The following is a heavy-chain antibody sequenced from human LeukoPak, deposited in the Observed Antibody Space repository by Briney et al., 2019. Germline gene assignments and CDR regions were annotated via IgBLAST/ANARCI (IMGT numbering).Heavy chain of an antibody. CDR3: AKDRQAAALSHFDY. J-gene: IGHJ4*02. CDR2: ISYDGTIK. V-gene: IGHV3-30*18. D-gene: IGHD6-13*01. Sequence: GGSLRLSCAASGFTFSSYGMHWVRQAPGKGLEWVAVISYDGTIKYYADSVKGRFTISRDNSRNTLYLQMNSLRAEDTAVYYCAKDRQAAALSHFDYWGQGTLVTVSS. CDR1: GFTFSSYG.